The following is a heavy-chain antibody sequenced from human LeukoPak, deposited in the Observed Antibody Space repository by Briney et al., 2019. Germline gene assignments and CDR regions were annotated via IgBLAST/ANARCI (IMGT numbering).Heavy chain of an antibody. CDR2: ISGSGGST. V-gene: IGHV3-23*01. D-gene: IGHD6-13*01. CDR1: GFTVSNNY. CDR3: AKTGTPWYYFDY. J-gene: IGHJ4*02. Sequence: GGSLRLSCAASGFTVSNNYMGWVRQAPAKGLEWVTAISGSGGSTYYADSVKGRFTISRDNSKNTLYLQMNSLRAEDTAVYYCAKTGTPWYYFDYWGQGTLVTVSS.